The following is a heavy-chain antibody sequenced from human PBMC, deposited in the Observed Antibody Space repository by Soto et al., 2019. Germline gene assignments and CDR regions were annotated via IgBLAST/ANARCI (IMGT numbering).Heavy chain of an antibody. CDR1: GGSISSGDYY. D-gene: IGHD6-19*01. CDR3: ARDLATGWGTRYYYYYGMDV. Sequence: QVQLQESGPGLVKPSQTLSLTCTVSGGSISSGDYYWSWIRQPPGKGLEWIGYIYYSGSTYYNPSHKSQFTISVDPSKNQFSLKLSSVTAADTAVYYCARDLATGWGTRYYYYYGMDVWGQGTTVTVSS. CDR2: IYYSGST. V-gene: IGHV4-30-4*01. J-gene: IGHJ6*02.